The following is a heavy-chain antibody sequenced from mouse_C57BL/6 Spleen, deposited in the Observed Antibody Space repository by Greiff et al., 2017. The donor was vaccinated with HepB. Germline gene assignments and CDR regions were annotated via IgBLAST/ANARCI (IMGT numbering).Heavy chain of an antibody. J-gene: IGHJ4*01. V-gene: IGHV1-4*01. CDR2: INPSSGYT. CDR1: GYTFTSYT. Sequence: VKLQESGAELARPGASVKMSCKASGYTFTSYTMHWVKQRPGQGLEWIGYINPSSGYTKYNQKFKDKATLTADKSSSTAYMQLSSLTSEDSAVYYCARSGSSDYYAMDYWGQGTSVTVSS. CDR3: ARSGSSDYYAMDY. D-gene: IGHD1-1*01.